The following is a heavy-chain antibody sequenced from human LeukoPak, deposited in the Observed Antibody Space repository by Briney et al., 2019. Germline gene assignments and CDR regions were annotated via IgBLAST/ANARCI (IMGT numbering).Heavy chain of an antibody. CDR1: GGSFSGYY. CDR2: INHSGST. Sequence: SETLSLTCAVYGGSFSGYYWSWIRQPPGKGLEWIGEINHSGSTYYNPSLKSRVTISVDRSKNQFSLKLSSVTAADTAVYYCARENPRDAFDIWGQGTMVTVSS. J-gene: IGHJ3*02. V-gene: IGHV4-34*01. CDR3: ARENPRDAFDI.